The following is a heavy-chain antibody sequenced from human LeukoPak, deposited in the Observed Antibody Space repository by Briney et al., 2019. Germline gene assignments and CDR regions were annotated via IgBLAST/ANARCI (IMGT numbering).Heavy chain of an antibody. CDR2: ITASGGRT. V-gene: IGHV3-23*01. CDR3: ARRDIVVVVSASDY. Sequence: GGSLRLSCAASGFTFSGYVKIWVRQAPGKGLEWVSGITASGGRTFYGDSVRGRFTMSRDNSKNTVYLQMNSLRVDDTAVYYCARRDIVVVVSASDYWGQGTLVTVS. D-gene: IGHD2-15*01. CDR1: GFTFSGYV. J-gene: IGHJ4*02.